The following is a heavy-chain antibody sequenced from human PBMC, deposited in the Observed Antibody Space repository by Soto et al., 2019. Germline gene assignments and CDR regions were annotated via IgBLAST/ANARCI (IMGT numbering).Heavy chain of an antibody. CDR3: AKAATTGPTYYFDY. D-gene: IGHD1-1*01. V-gene: IGHV3-9*01. J-gene: IGHJ4*02. CDR1: GFTFDDYA. Sequence: GGSLRLSCAASGFTFDDYAMHWVRQAPGKGLEWVSGISWNSGSIGYADSVKGRFTISRDNAKDSLYLQMNSLRAEDTALYYRAKAATTGPTYYFDYWGQGTLVTVSS. CDR2: ISWNSGSI.